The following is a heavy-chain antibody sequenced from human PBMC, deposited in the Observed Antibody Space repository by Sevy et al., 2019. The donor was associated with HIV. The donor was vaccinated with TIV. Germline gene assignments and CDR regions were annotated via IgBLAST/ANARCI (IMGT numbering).Heavy chain of an antibody. CDR1: GVTFSDYY. Sequence: GGYLRLSCAASGVTFSDYYMSWIRQAPGKGLEWVSYISSSGSTIYYADSVKGRFTISRDNAKNSLYLQMNSLRAEDTAVYYCARVPYDFWSGWYFDYWGQGILVTVSS. D-gene: IGHD3-3*01. V-gene: IGHV3-11*01. CDR2: ISSSGSTI. CDR3: ARVPYDFWSGWYFDY. J-gene: IGHJ4*02.